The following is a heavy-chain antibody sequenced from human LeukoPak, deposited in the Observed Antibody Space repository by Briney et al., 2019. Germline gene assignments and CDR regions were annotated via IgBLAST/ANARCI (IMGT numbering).Heavy chain of an antibody. V-gene: IGHV4-4*07. Sequence: SETLSLTCTVSGGSISSYYWSWIRQPAGKGLEWIGRIYTSGSTNYNPSLKSRVTMSVDTSKNQFSLKLSSVTAADTAVYYCAGDHFGYDFWSGYHPEPYYYYGMDVWGQGTTVTVSS. CDR2: IYTSGST. D-gene: IGHD3-3*01. CDR3: AGDHFGYDFWSGYHPEPYYYYGMDV. CDR1: GGSISSYY. J-gene: IGHJ6*02.